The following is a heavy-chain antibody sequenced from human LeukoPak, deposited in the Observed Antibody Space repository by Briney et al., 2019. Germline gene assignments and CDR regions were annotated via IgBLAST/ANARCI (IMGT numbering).Heavy chain of an antibody. CDR1: GYSLTSYW. J-gene: IGHJ4*02. V-gene: IGHV5-51*01. CDR2: IYPGDSDT. D-gene: IGHD3-10*01. Sequence: EPLKISGKGPGYSLTSYWFGWVRKMPGKGLEWMGIIYPGDSDTRYSPSFQGQVTISADKSISTAYLQWSSLKASDTAMYYCARGDRRFDYWGQGTLVTVSS. CDR3: ARGDRRFDY.